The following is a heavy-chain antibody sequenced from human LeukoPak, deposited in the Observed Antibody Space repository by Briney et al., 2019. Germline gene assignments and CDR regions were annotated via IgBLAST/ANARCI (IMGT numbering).Heavy chain of an antibody. CDR2: ISGSGGST. V-gene: IGHV3-23*01. CDR1: GFTFSCYA. D-gene: IGHD3-3*01. J-gene: IGHJ3*02. CDR3: AKDSSEWPYDAFDI. Sequence: PGGSLRLSCAPSGFTFSCYAMSWVRQAPGKGLEWVTPISGSGGSTYYADSVKGRFTICRDNSKNTLYLQMNSLRAEDTAVYYCAKDSSEWPYDAFDIWGQGTIVTDSS.